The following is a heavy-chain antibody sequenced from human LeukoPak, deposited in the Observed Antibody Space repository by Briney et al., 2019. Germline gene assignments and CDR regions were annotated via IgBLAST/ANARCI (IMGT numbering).Heavy chain of an antibody. V-gene: IGHV3-23*01. CDR2: ITGSGGST. CDR1: GFTFSSYG. D-gene: IGHD3-10*01. Sequence: GGSLTLSCAGSGFTFSSYGMNWVRQALGKGREWGSGITGSGGSTDYADSVKGRFTISRDNSKNTLYLQINSLRAEATAVYYCAKDSGDPFYYFDYYFMDVWGKGTTVTVSS. CDR3: AKDSGDPFYYFDYYFMDV. J-gene: IGHJ6*03.